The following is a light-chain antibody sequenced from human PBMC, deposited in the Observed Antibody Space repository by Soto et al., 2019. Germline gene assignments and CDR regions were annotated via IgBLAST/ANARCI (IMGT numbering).Light chain of an antibody. J-gene: IGLJ2*01. CDR1: SSNIGDNY. Sequence: QPVLTQPPSVSAAPGQRVTISCSGGSSNIGDNYVSWYQQVPGTAPKLVIYENDRRPSGIPDRFSGSKSGTSATLGITGLQAGDEADYYCGTWDSSLSVVFGGGTQLTVL. CDR2: END. V-gene: IGLV1-51*02. CDR3: GTWDSSLSVV.